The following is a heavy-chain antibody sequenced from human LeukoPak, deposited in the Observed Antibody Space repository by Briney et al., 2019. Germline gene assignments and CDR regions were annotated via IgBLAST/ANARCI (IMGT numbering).Heavy chain of an antibody. CDR1: GRSFSSYY. Sequence: SETLSLTCTVSGRSFSSYYWSWLRQPAGKGLEWIGRIYTSGSTNYNPSLESRVTMSVDTSKNQFSLKLSSVTAADTAVYYCARDRYSSSWYDYWGQGTLVTVSS. D-gene: IGHD6-13*01. V-gene: IGHV4-4*07. CDR2: IYTSGST. CDR3: ARDRYSSSWYDY. J-gene: IGHJ4*02.